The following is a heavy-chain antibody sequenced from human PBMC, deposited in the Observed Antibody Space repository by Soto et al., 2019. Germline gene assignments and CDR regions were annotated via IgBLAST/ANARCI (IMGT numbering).Heavy chain of an antibody. V-gene: IGHV3-11*05. CDR2: ISSSSSYT. CDR3: ARVSGYDSPLGY. J-gene: IGHJ4*02. CDR1: GFTFSDYY. D-gene: IGHD5-12*01. Sequence: GGSLRLSCAASGFTFSDYYMSWIRQAPGKGLEWVSYISSSSSYTNYADSVKGRFTISRDNAKNSLYLQMNSLRAEDTAVYYCARVSGYDSPLGYWGQGTLVTVSS.